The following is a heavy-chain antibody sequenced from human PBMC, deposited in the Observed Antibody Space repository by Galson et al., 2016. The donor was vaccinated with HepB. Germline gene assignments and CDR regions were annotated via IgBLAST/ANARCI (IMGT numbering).Heavy chain of an antibody. CDR1: GLTFSANA. D-gene: IGHD6-19*01. J-gene: IGHJ4*02. Sequence: SLRLSCAASGLTFSANAMNWVRQAPGKGLEWVSGISAGGTTTSYADSVKGRFTISRDNSKNTLYLQMNSLRAEDTAVYYCANQHTTGWYSCLTGWGQGTLVTVSS. CDR3: ANQHTTGWYSCLTG. CDR2: ISAGGTTT. V-gene: IGHV3-23*01.